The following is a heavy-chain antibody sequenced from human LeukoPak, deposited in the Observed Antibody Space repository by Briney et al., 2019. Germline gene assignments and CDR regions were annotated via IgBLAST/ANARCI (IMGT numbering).Heavy chain of an antibody. CDR1: GGSVTNTDYY. J-gene: IGHJ5*02. D-gene: IGHD4-17*01. V-gene: IGHV4-39*03. CDR3: ARQTRSTGTTANWFGP. CDR2: INHSGNI. Sequence: SETLSLTCTVSGGSVTNTDYYWGWIRQLPGKGLEWIVSINHSGNINYNAPLKSRATISIDTSKNKFFLKLTDVTAADTAVYCARQTRSTGTTANWFGPWGQGTLVTVSS.